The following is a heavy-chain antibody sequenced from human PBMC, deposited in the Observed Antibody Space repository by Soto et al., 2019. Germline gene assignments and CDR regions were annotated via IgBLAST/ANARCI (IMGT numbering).Heavy chain of an antibody. J-gene: IGHJ4*02. CDR3: ARDPIGGGAPYYRDF. Sequence: QVQLVQSGAEVKKPGASMKVSCKASGYTFTGDWLHWVRQAPGPGLEWIGWINPHSGGPNHAQKFPGRVTMTSDTSVITTYMGLSSLRADDTAVYSCARDPIGGGAPYYRDFWGQGALVTVSS. V-gene: IGHV1-2*02. CDR2: INPHSGGP. CDR1: GYTFTGDW. D-gene: IGHD3-16*01.